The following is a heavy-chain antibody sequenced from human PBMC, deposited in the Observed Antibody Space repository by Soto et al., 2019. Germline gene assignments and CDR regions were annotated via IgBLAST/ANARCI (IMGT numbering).Heavy chain of an antibody. Sequence: QVQLQQWGAGLLKPSETLSLTSAVYGGSFSGYYWSWIRHPPGKGLEWIGEINHSGSTKYNPSLKSRVTISVDTSKNQFSLKLSSVTAADTAVYYCARASPTVTHSYYDMDVCGKGTTVTVSS. J-gene: IGHJ6*03. CDR1: GGSFSGYY. CDR3: ARASPTVTHSYYDMDV. D-gene: IGHD4-4*01. CDR2: INHSGST. V-gene: IGHV4-34*01.